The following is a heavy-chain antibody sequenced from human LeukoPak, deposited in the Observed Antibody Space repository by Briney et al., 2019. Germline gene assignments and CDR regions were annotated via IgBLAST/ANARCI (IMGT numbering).Heavy chain of an antibody. V-gene: IGHV1-18*01. J-gene: IGHJ4*02. D-gene: IGHD3-22*01. CDR2: ISAYNGNT. CDR1: GYSFTSYG. Sequence: ASLKVSCKASGYSFTSYGISWVRQAPGQGLEWMGGISAYNGNTNYAQKLQGRVTMTTDTSTSTAYMELRSLRSDDTAVYYCARVYYDSSGYNRYYFDYWGQGTLVTVSS. CDR3: ARVYYDSSGYNRYYFDY.